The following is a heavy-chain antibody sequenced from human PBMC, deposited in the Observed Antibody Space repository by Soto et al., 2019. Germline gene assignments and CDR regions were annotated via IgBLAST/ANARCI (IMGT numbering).Heavy chain of an antibody. D-gene: IGHD2-15*01. V-gene: IGHV4-59*01. CDR3: ARRGYCSDNSCYDY. CDR1: GGSISRYY. J-gene: IGHJ4*02. Sequence: SETLSLTCTVSGGSISRYYWSWIRQPPGKGLEWIGYIYYSGGTNYNPSLKSRVTISVDTSKKQFSLNLSSVTAADTAVYYCARRGYCSDNSCYDYWGQGTLVTVSS. CDR2: IYYSGGT.